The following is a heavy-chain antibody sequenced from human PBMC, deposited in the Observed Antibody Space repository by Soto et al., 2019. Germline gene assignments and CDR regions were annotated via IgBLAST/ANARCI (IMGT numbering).Heavy chain of an antibody. CDR1: GGTFSSYT. CDR2: IIPILGIA. V-gene: IGHV1-69*02. CDR3: ASCRYGSGSYWRYYYYYGMDV. J-gene: IGHJ6*02. D-gene: IGHD3-10*01. Sequence: QVQLVQSGAEVKKPGSSVKVSCKASGGTFSSYTISWVRQAPGQGLEWMGRIIPILGIANYAQKFQGRVTITEDKSTSTAYMELSSLRSEDTAVYYCASCRYGSGSYWRYYYYYGMDVWGQGTTVTVSS.